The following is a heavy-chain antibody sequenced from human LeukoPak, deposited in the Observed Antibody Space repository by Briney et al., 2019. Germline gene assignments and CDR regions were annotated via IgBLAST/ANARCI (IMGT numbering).Heavy chain of an antibody. V-gene: IGHV3-48*03. J-gene: IGHJ5*02. D-gene: IGHD2-21*02. CDR1: GFTFSSYE. CDR2: ISSSGSTI. CDR3: ARAQRHCGGDCLPPNWFDP. Sequence: GGSLRLSCAASGFTFSSYEMNWVRQAPGKGLEWVSYISSSGSTIYYADSVKGRFTISRDNAKNSLYLQMNGLRAEDTAVYYCARAQRHCGGDCLPPNWFDPWSQGTLVTVSS.